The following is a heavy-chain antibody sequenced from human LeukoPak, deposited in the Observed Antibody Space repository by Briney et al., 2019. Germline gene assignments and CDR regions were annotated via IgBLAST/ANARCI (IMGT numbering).Heavy chain of an antibody. CDR1: GFTFSSYG. J-gene: IGHJ4*02. V-gene: IGHV3-30*02. Sequence: GGSLRLSCAASGFTFSSYGMHWVRQTPGKGLEWVAFIRYDGNNKYYADSVKGRFTISRDNSKNTLYLQMNSLRAEDTAVYYCAKGLYGGNEVLDYWGQGTLVTVSS. CDR3: AKGLYGGNEVLDY. D-gene: IGHD4-23*01. CDR2: IRYDGNNK.